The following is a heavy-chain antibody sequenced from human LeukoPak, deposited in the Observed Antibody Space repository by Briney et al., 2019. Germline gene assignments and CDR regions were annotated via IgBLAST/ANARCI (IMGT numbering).Heavy chain of an antibody. CDR3: ARPSALGYSRDAFDI. Sequence: GASVKVSCKASGGTSSNYAISWVRQAPAQGLEWMGVFIPIFGTANYAQKFQGRVTITADKSTSTAYMELRSLRSDDTAVYYCARPSALGYSRDAFDIWGQGTMVTVSS. CDR1: GGTSSNYA. D-gene: IGHD5-18*01. CDR2: FIPIFGTA. V-gene: IGHV1-69*06. J-gene: IGHJ3*02.